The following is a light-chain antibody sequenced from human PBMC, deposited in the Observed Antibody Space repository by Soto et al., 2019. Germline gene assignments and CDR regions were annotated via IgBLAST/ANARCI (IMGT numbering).Light chain of an antibody. Sequence: QSVLTQPASVSGSPEQSITISCTGTSSDVGGYNYVSWYQHHPGKAPELIIYGVTNRPSGASLRFSGSKSGNTASLTISGLQAEDEADYYCTSYTSTGAPVVFGGGTKLTVL. CDR2: GVT. CDR3: TSYTSTGAPVV. J-gene: IGLJ2*01. CDR1: SSDVGGYNY. V-gene: IGLV2-14*03.